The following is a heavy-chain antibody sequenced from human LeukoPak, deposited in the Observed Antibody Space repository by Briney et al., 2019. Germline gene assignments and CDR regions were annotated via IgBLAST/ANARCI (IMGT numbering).Heavy chain of an antibody. Sequence: GGSLRLSCAASGFTFSGYSMTWVRQAPGKGLEWLSYINSPSSTIYYADSVKGRFTFSRDNAKNSVYLQMNSLRAEDTAVYYCARYWSSWSADYWGQGTLVTVSS. CDR1: GFTFSGYS. CDR2: INSPSSTI. V-gene: IGHV3-48*01. D-gene: IGHD6-13*01. J-gene: IGHJ4*02. CDR3: ARYWSSWSADY.